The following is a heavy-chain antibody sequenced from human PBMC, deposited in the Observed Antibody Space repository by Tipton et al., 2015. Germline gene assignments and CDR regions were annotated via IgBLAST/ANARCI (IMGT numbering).Heavy chain of an antibody. CDR2: ISHSGNT. D-gene: IGHD3-10*01. J-gene: IGHJ3*02. Sequence: GLVKPSETLSLTCAVSAYSISSDYYWGWIRQPPGKGLEWIGSISHSGNTYYNPSLKSRVTISVDTSNKQISLNLSSVTAADTAVYYCARSDVERNTVFVFEIWGPGTMVTVSS. CDR1: AYSISSDYY. V-gene: IGHV4-38-2*01. CDR3: ARSDVERNTVFVFEI.